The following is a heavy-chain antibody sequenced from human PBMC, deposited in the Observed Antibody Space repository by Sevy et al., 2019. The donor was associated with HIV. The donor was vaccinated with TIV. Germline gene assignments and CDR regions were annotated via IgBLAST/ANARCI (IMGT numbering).Heavy chain of an antibody. CDR1: GFTFDDYA. Sequence: GGSLRLYCAASGFTFDDYAMHWVRQAPGKGLEWVSGISWNSGSIGYADSVKGRFTISRDNAKNSLYLQMNSLRAEDTALYYCAKGGERVHYYYGMDVWGQGTTVTVSS. J-gene: IGHJ6*02. D-gene: IGHD1-1*01. V-gene: IGHV3-9*01. CDR2: ISWNSGSI. CDR3: AKGGERVHYYYGMDV.